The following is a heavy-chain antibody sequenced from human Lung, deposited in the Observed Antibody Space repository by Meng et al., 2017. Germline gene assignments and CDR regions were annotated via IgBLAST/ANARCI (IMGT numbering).Heavy chain of an antibody. J-gene: IGHJ4*02. CDR1: GGSFSDYY. D-gene: IGHD4-11*01. V-gene: IGHV4-34*01. CDR3: ARGPTTMAHDFDY. Sequence: VQVQQRGAGLLKPSETLSLTCVVSGGSFSDYYWSWIRQPPGKGLEWIGEINHSGSTNYNPSLESRATISVDTSQNNLSLKLSSVTAADSAVYYCARGPTTMAHDFDYWGQGTLVTVSS. CDR2: INHSGST.